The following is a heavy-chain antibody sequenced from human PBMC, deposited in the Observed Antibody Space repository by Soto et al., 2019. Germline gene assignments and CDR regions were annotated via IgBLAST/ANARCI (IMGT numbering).Heavy chain of an antibody. CDR2: INPNSGGT. Sequence: ASVKVSCKASGYTFTGYYMHWVRQAPGQGLEWMGWINPNSGGTNYAQKFQGWVTMTRDTSISTAYMELSRLRSDDAAVYYCARGGAVRFLGWFTGGAFAICGQGTMITVSS. J-gene: IGHJ3*02. CDR1: GYTFTGYY. D-gene: IGHD3-3*01. CDR3: ARGGAVRFLGWFTGGAFAI. V-gene: IGHV1-2*04.